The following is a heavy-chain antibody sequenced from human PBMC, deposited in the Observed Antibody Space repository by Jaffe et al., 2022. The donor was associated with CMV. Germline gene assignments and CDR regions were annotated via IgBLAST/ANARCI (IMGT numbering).Heavy chain of an antibody. CDR1: GYTFTSYG. Sequence: QVQLVQSGAEVKKPGASVKVSCKASGYTFTSYGISWVRQAPGQGLEWMGWISAYNGNTNYAQKLQGRVTMTTDTSTSTAYMELRSLRSDDTAVYYCARDLGIVATIISPVDYYGMDVWGQGTTVTVSS. J-gene: IGHJ6*02. CDR3: ARDLGIVATIISPVDYYGMDV. D-gene: IGHD5-12*01. CDR2: ISAYNGNT. V-gene: IGHV1-18*01.